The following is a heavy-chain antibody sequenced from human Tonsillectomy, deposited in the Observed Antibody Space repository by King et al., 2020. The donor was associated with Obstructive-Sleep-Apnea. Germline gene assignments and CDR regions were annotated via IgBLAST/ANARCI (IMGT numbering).Heavy chain of an antibody. CDR3: TTDRRYFDWLLPFDY. V-gene: IGHV3-15*01. J-gene: IGHJ4*02. CDR2: IKSKNDGGTT. D-gene: IGHD3-9*01. CDR1: GFTFSNAW. Sequence: VQLVESGGGLVKPGGSLRLSCAASGFTFSNAWMSWVRQAPGKGLEWVVRIKSKNDGGTTDYAEPVKGRFTISRDDSKNTLYLQMNSLKTEDTAVYYCTTDRRYFDWLLPFDYWGQGTLVTVSS.